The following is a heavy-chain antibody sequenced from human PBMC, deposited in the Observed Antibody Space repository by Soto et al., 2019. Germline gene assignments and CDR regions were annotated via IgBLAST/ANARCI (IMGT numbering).Heavy chain of an antibody. CDR2: INLNSGGT. D-gene: IGHD6-19*01. V-gene: IGHV1-2*04. CDR1: GYTFTGYY. Sequence: QVQLVQSGAEVKKPGASVKVSCKASGYTFTGYYMHWVRQAPGQGLEWLGWINLNSGGTNYAQKFQGWVTMTRETSISTAYMELSRLRSDDTAVYYCARVAGGNWFDPWGQGTLVTVSS. CDR3: ARVAGGNWFDP. J-gene: IGHJ5*02.